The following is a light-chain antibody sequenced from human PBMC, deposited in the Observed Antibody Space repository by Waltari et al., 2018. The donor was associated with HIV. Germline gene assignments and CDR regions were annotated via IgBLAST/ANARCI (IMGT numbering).Light chain of an antibody. CDR3: QQSYSTPLT. V-gene: IGKV1-39*01. CDR2: GAS. J-gene: IGKJ4*01. CDR1: QTIETY. Sequence: EIQLTQSPSSLSASRGDKVTISCRASQTIETYLNWYHQKPGKAPNLLIHGASSLQSWVPSRFSGSGSGTQFTLTISSLQPEDCGIYYCQQSYSTPLTFGGGTKL.